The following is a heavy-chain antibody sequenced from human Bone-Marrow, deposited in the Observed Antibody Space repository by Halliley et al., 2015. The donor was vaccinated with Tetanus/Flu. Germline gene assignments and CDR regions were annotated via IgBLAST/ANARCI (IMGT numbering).Heavy chain of an antibody. CDR3: VRDLKFAMDV. J-gene: IGHJ6*02. Sequence: AASGFIFSSYSMNWVRQAPGKGLEWVSSIWSTSTYIYYADSVKGRFTISRDNANNSLYLQMNSLRAEDTAVYYCVRDLKFAMDVWGQGTTVTVSS. CDR1: GFIFSSYS. CDR2: IWSTSTYI. V-gene: IGHV3-21*01. D-gene: IGHD3-10*01.